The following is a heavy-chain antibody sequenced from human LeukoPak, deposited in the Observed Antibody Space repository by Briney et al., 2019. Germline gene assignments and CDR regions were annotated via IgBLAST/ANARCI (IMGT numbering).Heavy chain of an antibody. CDR2: ISYDGSNK. CDR3: AKLSMGEGSMGNDY. J-gene: IGHJ4*02. Sequence: GGSLRPSCAASGFTFSSYGMHWVRQAPGKGLEWVAVISYDGSNKYYADSVKGRFTISRDNSKNTLYLQMNSLRAEDTAVYYCAKLSMGEGSMGNDYWGQGTLVTVSS. CDR1: GFTFSSYG. V-gene: IGHV3-30*18. D-gene: IGHD3-16*01.